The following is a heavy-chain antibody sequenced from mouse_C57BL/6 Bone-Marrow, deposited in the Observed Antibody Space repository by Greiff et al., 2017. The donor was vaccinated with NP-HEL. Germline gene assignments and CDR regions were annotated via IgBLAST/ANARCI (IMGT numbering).Heavy chain of an antibody. CDR1: GYSITSGYY. D-gene: IGHD2-4*01. J-gene: IGHJ2*01. V-gene: IGHV3-6*01. CDR2: ISYDGSN. CDR3: ARETMITYYFDY. Sequence: EVQRVESGPGLVKPSQSLSLTCSVTGYSITSGYYWNWIRQFPGNKLEWMGYISYDGSNNYNPSLKNRISITRDTSKNQFFLKLNSVTTEDTATYYCARETMITYYFDYWGQGTTLTVSS.